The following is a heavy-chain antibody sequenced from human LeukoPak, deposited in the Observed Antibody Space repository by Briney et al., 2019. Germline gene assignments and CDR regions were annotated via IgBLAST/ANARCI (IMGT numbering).Heavy chain of an antibody. CDR2: IYYSGST. V-gene: IGHV4-59*01. CDR3: STYTGGRDRALDY. J-gene: IGHJ4*02. CDR1: GGSISSYY. Sequence: SETLSLTCTVSGGSISSYYWSWIRQPPGKGLEWIGYIYYSGSTNYNPSLKSRVTISVDTSKNQFSLKLSSVTLADTAGYYCSTYTGGRDRALDYWGQGTLVTVSS. D-gene: IGHD4-23*01.